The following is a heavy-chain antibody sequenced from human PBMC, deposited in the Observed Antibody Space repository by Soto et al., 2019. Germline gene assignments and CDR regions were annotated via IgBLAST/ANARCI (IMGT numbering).Heavy chain of an antibody. D-gene: IGHD3-10*01. CDR3: ARARSMVRGVSLYYFDY. Sequence: GASVKVSCKASGYTFTSYDINWVRQATGQGLEWMGWMNPNSGNTGYAQKFQGRVTMTRNTSISTAYMELSSLRSEDTAVYYCARARSMVRGVSLYYFDYWGQGTLVTVSS. CDR1: GYTFTSYD. CDR2: MNPNSGNT. V-gene: IGHV1-8*01. J-gene: IGHJ4*02.